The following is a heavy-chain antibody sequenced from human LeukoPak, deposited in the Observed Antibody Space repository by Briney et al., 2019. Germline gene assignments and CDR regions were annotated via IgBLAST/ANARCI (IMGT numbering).Heavy chain of an antibody. V-gene: IGHV4-4*07. J-gene: IGHJ4*02. D-gene: IGHD3-22*01. CDR2: IHTSGST. CDR3: ASDRYYYDSSGSALDY. Sequence: NPSETLSLTCTVSGGSISSYYWSWIRQPAGKGLEWIGRIHTSGSTNYNPSLKSRVTMSGDTSKNQFSLKLSSVTAADTAVYYCASDRYYYDSSGSALDYWGQGTLVTVSS. CDR1: GGSISSYY.